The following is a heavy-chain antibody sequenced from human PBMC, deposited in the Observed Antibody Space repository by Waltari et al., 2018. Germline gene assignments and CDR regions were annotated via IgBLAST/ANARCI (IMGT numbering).Heavy chain of an antibody. J-gene: IGHJ4*02. V-gene: IGHV4-61*01. CDR2: IYYSGST. Sequence: QVQLQESGPGLVKPSETLSLTCTVSNGSVNSGNYYWSWIRQPPGKGLECIGYIYYSGSTNDSPSLKSRVTISLDTSRNQFSLNLSSVTAADTAVYYCAAGGCSGGSCYGVFDYWGQGALVTVSS. D-gene: IGHD2-15*01. CDR3: AAGGCSGGSCYGVFDY. CDR1: NGSVNSGNYY.